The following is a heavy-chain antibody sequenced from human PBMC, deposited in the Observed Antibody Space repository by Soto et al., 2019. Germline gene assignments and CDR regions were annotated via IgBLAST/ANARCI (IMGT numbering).Heavy chain of an antibody. J-gene: IGHJ4*02. CDR1: GGSISRDSSY. CDR2: IFYSGAF. Sequence: SETLSLTCTVSGGSISRDSSYWSWIRQRPGMGLEWIGYIFYSGAFYYTPSLRGRVMILADTSKNHFTLRLSSVTAADTAVYYCARAPETPSNCGGALRYLFDSRGQGTHVPGSS. V-gene: IGHV4-31*03. CDR3: ARAPETPSNCGGALRYLFDS. D-gene: IGHD3-9*01.